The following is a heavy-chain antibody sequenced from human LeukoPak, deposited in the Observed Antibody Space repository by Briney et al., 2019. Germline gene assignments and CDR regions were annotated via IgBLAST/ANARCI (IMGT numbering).Heavy chain of an antibody. V-gene: IGHV3-30*02. D-gene: IGHD3-10*01. Sequence: GGSLRLSCAASGFTFSTHGMHWVRQAPGKGLEWLAFIRYDGINKYYADSVKGRFTISRGSFKNTLYLQMNSLRPEDTAVYYCAKEGDYYGSGSYRDGFDIWGQGTRATVSS. CDR3: AKEGDYYGSGSYRDGFDI. CDR1: GFTFSTHG. J-gene: IGHJ3*02. CDR2: IRYDGINK.